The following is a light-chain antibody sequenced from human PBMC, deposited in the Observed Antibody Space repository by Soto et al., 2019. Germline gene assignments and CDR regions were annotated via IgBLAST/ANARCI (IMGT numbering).Light chain of an antibody. CDR3: QQYNSYPT. CDR1: QSISTW. J-gene: IGKJ1*01. Sequence: DIQMTQSPSTLSASVGDRVTITCRASQSISTWLAWYQQKPGKAPKLLIYAASSLESGVPSRFSGSGSGTEFTLTISSLQHEDFASYYCQQYNSYPTFGQGTKVEIK. V-gene: IGKV1-5*01. CDR2: AAS.